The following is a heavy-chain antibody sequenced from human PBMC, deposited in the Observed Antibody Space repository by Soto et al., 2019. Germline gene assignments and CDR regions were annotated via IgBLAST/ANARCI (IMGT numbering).Heavy chain of an antibody. D-gene: IGHD6-13*01. CDR3: ATGSWHYNWFDP. CDR2: MNPNSGNT. J-gene: IGHJ5*02. CDR1: GYTSTSYD. Sequence: GASVKVSCKASGYTSTSYDINWVRQATGQGLEWMGWMNPNSGNTGYAQKFQGRVTMTRNTSISTAYMELSSLRSEDTAVYYCATGSWHYNWFDPWGQGTLVTVSS. V-gene: IGHV1-8*01.